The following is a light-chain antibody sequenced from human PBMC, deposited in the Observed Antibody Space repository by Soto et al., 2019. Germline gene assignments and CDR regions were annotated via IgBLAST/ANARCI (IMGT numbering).Light chain of an antibody. CDR3: LQYYNSYT. CDR1: QNILYSPNNKNY. Sequence: DIVMTQSPDSLAVSLGERATINCKSSQNILYSPNNKNYLAWYQQKPGQPTKLLTYWASTRQSGVPDRFSGSGSETDFTLTISRVQSEGVAVYYCLQYYNSYTFGQGTKLEI. J-gene: IGKJ2*01. CDR2: WAS. V-gene: IGKV4-1*01.